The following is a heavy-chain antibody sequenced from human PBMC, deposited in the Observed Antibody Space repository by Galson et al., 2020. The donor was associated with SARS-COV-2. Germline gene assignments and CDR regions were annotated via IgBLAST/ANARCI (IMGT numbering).Heavy chain of an antibody. CDR1: RYSISTTNY. V-gene: IGHV4-38-2*01. D-gene: IGHD3-22*01. CDR3: ARQGVNMIVLVTVPGWYFDR. CDR2: IYPSGST. J-gene: IGHJ2*01. Sequence: SETLSLTCAVSRYSISTTNYWGWVRQPPGKGLEWIGSIYPSGSTYYNPSLKSRVTISVDTSKNQFSLRLDSVTAADTALYYCARQGVNMIVLVTVPGWYFDRWGRGTLVTGSA.